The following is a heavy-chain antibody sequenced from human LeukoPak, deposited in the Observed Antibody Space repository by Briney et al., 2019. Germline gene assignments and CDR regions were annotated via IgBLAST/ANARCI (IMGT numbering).Heavy chain of an antibody. CDR2: IRPTATT. D-gene: IGHD2-21*02. Sequence: SETLSLTCTVSGSSVTSSSTFWDWRRQPPGKGLEWIWCIRPTATTYYNPSLRSRLAISLDTSKNHMSLRLSSVTAADSAVYFCARHGDSGTRSQPEGFDVWGQGTMVTVSS. V-gene: IGHV4-39*01. CDR1: GSSVTSSSTF. J-gene: IGHJ3*01. CDR3: ARHGDSGTRSQPEGFDV.